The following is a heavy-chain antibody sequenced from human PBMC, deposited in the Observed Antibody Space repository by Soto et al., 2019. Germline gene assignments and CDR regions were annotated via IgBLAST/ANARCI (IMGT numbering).Heavy chain of an antibody. CDR1: GVSFGDYA. J-gene: IGHJ6*02. CDR3: ARDGVQITDFDYLYYGLDV. D-gene: IGHD3-16*01. CDR2: VRSKVYGGTT. Sequence: SLRLSCKASGVSFGDYAMNWFLQSPVEGLEWVGFVRSKVYGGTTDYAASVRGRFTISRDDSKSIAYLQMNSLKTDDTAVYYCARDGVQITDFDYLYYGLDVWGPGTTVTVSS. V-gene: IGHV3-49*03.